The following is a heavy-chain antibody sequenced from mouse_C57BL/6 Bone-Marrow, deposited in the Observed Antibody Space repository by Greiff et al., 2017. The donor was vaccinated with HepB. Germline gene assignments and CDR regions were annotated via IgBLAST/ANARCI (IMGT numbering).Heavy chain of an antibody. CDR2: IDPENGDT. V-gene: IGHV14-4*01. CDR1: GFNIKDDY. Sequence: EVQLQQSGAELVRPGASVKLSCTASGFNIKDDYMHWVKQRPEQGLEWIGWIDPENGDTEYASKFQGKAAITADTSSNTAYLQLSSLTSEDTAVYYGTTYYYGFDYWGQGTTLTVSS. D-gene: IGHD1-1*01. CDR3: TTYYYGFDY. J-gene: IGHJ2*01.